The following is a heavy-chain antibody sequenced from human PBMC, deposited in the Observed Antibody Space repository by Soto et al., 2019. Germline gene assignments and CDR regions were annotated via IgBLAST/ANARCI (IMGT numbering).Heavy chain of an antibody. CDR1: GGSVSSGSYY. J-gene: IGHJ4*02. CDR2: IYYSGST. D-gene: IGHD2-8*01. CDR3: ARGVVLMVYPLFDY. V-gene: IGHV4-61*01. Sequence: SETLSLTCTVSGGSVSSGSYYWSWIRQPPGKGLEWIGYIYYSGSTNYNPSLKSRVTISVDTSKNQFSLKLSSVTAADTAVYYCARGVVLMVYPLFDYWGQGTLVTVSS.